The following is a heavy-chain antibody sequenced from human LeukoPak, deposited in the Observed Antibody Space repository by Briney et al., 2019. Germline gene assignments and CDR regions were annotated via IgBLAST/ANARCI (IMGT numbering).Heavy chain of an antibody. CDR3: ARGRSRSSSGWYFAY. V-gene: IGHV3-53*01. J-gene: IGHJ4*02. CDR2: IYAGGTT. Sequence: GGSLRLSCTASGFSVSGNFMTWVRQAPGKGLEWISFIYAGGTTSYADSVKGRFTLSRNNSKNTIYLQLNSLRVEDTAVYYCARGRSRSSSGWYFAYWGQGTLVTVSS. D-gene: IGHD3-22*01. CDR1: GFSVSGNF.